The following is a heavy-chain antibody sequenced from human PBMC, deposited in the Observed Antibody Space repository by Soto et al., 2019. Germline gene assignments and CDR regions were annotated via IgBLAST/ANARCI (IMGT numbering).Heavy chain of an antibody. J-gene: IGHJ6*02. D-gene: IGHD3-10*01. CDR2: IIPIFGTA. Sequence: QVQLVQSGAEVKKPGSSVKVSCKASGGTFSSYAISWVRQAPGQGLEWMGGIIPIFGTANYAQKFQGRVTITADESTSRAYMELSSLRSEDTAVYYCARRYGSGSYSGYYYYGMDVWGQGTTVTVSS. V-gene: IGHV1-69*01. CDR1: GGTFSSYA. CDR3: ARRYGSGSYSGYYYYGMDV.